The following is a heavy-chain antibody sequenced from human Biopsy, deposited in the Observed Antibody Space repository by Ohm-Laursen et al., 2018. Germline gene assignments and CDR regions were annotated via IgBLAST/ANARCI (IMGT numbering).Heavy chain of an antibody. Sequence: SETLSLTWPVFGKTFSDYQWSWIRQPPGKGLEWIGQINQAGTTNYNPSLKSRVSISADASKYEFSLRLTSVTAADTAVYFCGNEVYGRDYWGLGARVTVSS. J-gene: IGHJ4*02. CDR3: GNEVYGRDY. CDR1: GKTFSDYQ. D-gene: IGHD4-17*01. V-gene: IGHV4-34*08. CDR2: INQAGTT.